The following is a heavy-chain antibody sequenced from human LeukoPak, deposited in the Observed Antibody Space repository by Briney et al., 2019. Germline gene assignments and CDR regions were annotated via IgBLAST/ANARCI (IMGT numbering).Heavy chain of an antibody. J-gene: IGHJ4*02. V-gene: IGHV3-74*01. Sequence: GGSLRLSCAASGFTFSSYWMHWVRQAPGKGLVWVSRINSDGSSTSYADSVKGRFTISRDNAKNTLYLQMNSLRAEDTAVYYCARAPVYSYGYSYWGQGTLVTVSS. CDR2: INSDGSST. CDR1: GFTFSSYW. D-gene: IGHD5-18*01. CDR3: ARAPVYSYGYSY.